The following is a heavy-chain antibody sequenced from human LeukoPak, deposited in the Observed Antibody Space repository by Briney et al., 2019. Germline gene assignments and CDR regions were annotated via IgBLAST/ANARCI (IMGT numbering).Heavy chain of an antibody. D-gene: IGHD5-12*01. CDR1: GFSFSDSY. V-gene: IGHV3-11*01. CDR3: ARISRDSAYDYDAFDI. J-gene: IGHJ3*02. Sequence: GGSLRLSCAASGFSFSDSYMSWIRQAPGKGLEWVSYISSSGNTIYYADSVKGRFTISRDNAKNSLYLQVNILRAEDTAVYYCARISRDSAYDYDAFDIWGQGTMVTVSS. CDR2: ISSSGNTI.